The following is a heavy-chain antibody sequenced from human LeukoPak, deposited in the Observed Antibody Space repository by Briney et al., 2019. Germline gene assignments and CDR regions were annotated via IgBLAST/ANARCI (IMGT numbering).Heavy chain of an antibody. D-gene: IGHD5-18*01. CDR3: AKDRGRGYSYGYADY. CDR1: GFTFSSYG. CDR2: IRYDGSKK. V-gene: IGHV3-30*02. J-gene: IGHJ4*02. Sequence: GGSLRLSCAASGFTFSSYGMHWVHQAPGKGLEWVAFIRYDGSKKYYADSVKGRFTISRDNSKNTLYLQMNSLRAEDTAVYYCAKDRGRGYSYGYADYWGQGTLVTVSS.